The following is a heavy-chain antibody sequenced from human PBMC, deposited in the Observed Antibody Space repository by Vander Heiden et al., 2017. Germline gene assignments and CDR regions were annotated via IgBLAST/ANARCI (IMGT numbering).Heavy chain of an antibody. CDR1: EFTFSIYT. Sequence: ELQLVQSGGGLVKPGGSLILSCAASEFTFSIYTMNWARQAPGKGLEWVSYISSSSSYIYYADSVKGRFTISRDNGKNSLYLQMNSLRAEDTAVYYCASVVDCVNGVCSLMDVWGQGTTVTVSS. J-gene: IGHJ6*02. CDR3: ASVVDCVNGVCSLMDV. D-gene: IGHD2-8*01. CDR2: ISSSSSYI. V-gene: IGHV3-21*01.